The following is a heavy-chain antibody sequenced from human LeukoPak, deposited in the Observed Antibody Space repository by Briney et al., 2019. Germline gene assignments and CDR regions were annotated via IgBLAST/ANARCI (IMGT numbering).Heavy chain of an antibody. V-gene: IGHV3-23*01. CDR2: ISASGSFT. D-gene: IGHD3-10*01. Sequence: PGGSLRLSCAASEITFSIYAMSWVRQAPGKGLEWVASISASGSFTYYADSVKGRFTISRDNSKSILFLQMNSLAVEDTAVYFWAKGWFGETLHGPHNYWGQGPLVTVSS. CDR1: EITFSIYA. CDR3: AKGWFGETLHGPHNY. J-gene: IGHJ4*02.